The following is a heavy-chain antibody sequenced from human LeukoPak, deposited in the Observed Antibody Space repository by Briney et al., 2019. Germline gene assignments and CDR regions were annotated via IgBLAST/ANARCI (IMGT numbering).Heavy chain of an antibody. J-gene: IGHJ3*01. Sequence: GSLKMSCKGSGYSFTNYLSRWVGQMAGKGLEGMGLIYPIDSDTRYSPSFRGQVTFSADKSISTAYLQWSSLKASDTAMYYCARPSAYGEDAFDVWGQGTMVTVSS. CDR2: IYPIDSDT. CDR1: GYSFTNYL. D-gene: IGHD2-21*01. V-gene: IGHV5-51*01. CDR3: ARPSAYGEDAFDV.